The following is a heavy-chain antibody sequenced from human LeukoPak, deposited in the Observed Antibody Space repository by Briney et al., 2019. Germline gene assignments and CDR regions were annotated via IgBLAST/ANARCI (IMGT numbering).Heavy chain of an antibody. Sequence: PGGSLRLSCAASGFTFSSYWMLWVRQAPGKGLVWVSRINTDGSNTNYADSVKGRFTIFRDNAKNTLYLQMNSLRAEDTAVYYCARVSTGSSSYDYWGQGTLVTVSS. CDR2: INTDGSNT. CDR1: GFTFSSYW. J-gene: IGHJ4*02. CDR3: ARVSTGSSSYDY. V-gene: IGHV3-74*01. D-gene: IGHD6-13*01.